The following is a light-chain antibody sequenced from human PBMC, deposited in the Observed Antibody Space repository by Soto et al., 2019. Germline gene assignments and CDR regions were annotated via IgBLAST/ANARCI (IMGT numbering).Light chain of an antibody. CDR2: KAS. CDR3: QKYNSYSWK. V-gene: IGKV1-5*03. J-gene: IGKJ1*01. Sequence: DIQMTQSPSTLSGSVGDRVTITCRASQTISSWLAWYQQKPGKAPKLLIYKASTLKSGVPSRFSGSGSGTEFTLTISSLQPDDFATYYCQKYNSYSWKFGQGTKGDIK. CDR1: QTISSW.